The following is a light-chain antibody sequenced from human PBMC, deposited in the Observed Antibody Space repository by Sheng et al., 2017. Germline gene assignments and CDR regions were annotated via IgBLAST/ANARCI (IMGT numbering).Light chain of an antibody. Sequence: SYELTQPPSVSVSPGQTASISCSGDKLGDKYACWYQQKPGQSPVLVIYQDTKRPSGIPEQFSGSNSGNTATLTISGTQAMDEADYYCQAWDSSTVVFGGGTTLTVL. J-gene: IGLJ2*01. V-gene: IGLV3-1*01. CDR3: QAWDSSTVV. CDR2: QDT. CDR1: KLGDKY.